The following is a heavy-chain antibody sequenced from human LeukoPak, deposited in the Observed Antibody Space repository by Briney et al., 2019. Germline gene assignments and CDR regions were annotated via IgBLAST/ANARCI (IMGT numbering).Heavy chain of an antibody. CDR1: GGTLPSSGYY. Sequence: SETLSLTCTVSGGTLPSSGYYWGWIRQPPGKGLEWIGSMYSNDFLYYNPSLKSRVTISVDTSKNQFSLKLSSVTAADTAVYYCARGHTRITMLRGSRSAYYFDYWGQGTLVTVSS. CDR2: MYSNDFL. V-gene: IGHV4-39*07. J-gene: IGHJ4*02. D-gene: IGHD3-10*01. CDR3: ARGHTRITMLRGSRSAYYFDY.